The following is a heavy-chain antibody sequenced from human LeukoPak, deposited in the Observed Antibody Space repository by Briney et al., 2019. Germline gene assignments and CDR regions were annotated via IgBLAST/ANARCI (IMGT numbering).Heavy chain of an antibody. CDR2: MNPNSGNT. CDR3: ARANPTWILSDWFDP. Sequence: GASVKVSCKASGYTSTSYDINWARQATGQGLEWMGWMNPNSGNTGYAQKFQGRVTMTRNTSISTAYMELSSLRSEDTAVYYCARANPTWILSDWFDPWGQGTLVTVSS. V-gene: IGHV1-8*01. CDR1: GYTSTSYD. D-gene: IGHD5-18*01. J-gene: IGHJ5*02.